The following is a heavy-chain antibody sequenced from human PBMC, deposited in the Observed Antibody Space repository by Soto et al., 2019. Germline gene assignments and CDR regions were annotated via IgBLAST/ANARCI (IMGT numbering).Heavy chain of an antibody. CDR1: GFTFSNYA. J-gene: IGHJ5*02. D-gene: IGHD2-21*01. Sequence: PGGSLRLSCAASGFTFSNYAMSWVRQAPGKGLEWVSAISGHASSTNYADFVQGRFTISRDNNNSTLYLEMNSLRAEDTAVYYCSLLDWRNWFDPWGQGTLVTVSS. CDR2: ISGHASST. CDR3: SLLDWRNWFDP. V-gene: IGHV3-23*01.